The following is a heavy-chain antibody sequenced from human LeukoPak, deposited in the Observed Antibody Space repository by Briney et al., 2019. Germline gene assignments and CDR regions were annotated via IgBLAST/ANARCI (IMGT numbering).Heavy chain of an antibody. Sequence: GGSLRLSCAASGLTFRNYWMSWVRQAPGKGLEWVANIKFDGSEKFYVDSVKGRFTISRDNAKNSLYLQMNSLRAEDTSVYFCARLSYWVFEIWGQGTMVTVSS. D-gene: IGHD2-21*01. CDR1: GLTFRNYW. V-gene: IGHV3-7*01. CDR2: IKFDGSEK. CDR3: ARLSYWVFEI. J-gene: IGHJ3*02.